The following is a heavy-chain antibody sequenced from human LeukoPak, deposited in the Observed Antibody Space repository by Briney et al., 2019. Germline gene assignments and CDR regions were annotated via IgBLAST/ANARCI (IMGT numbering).Heavy chain of an antibody. CDR1: GGSFSGYY. D-gene: IGHD6-19*01. CDR2: INHSGST. V-gene: IGHV4-34*01. J-gene: IGHJ3*02. CDR3: ARRRGAGDAFDI. Sequence: SETLSLTCAVYGGSFSGYYWSWIRQPPGKGLEWIGEINHSGSTNYNPSLKSRVTISVDTSKNQFSLKLSSVTAAATAVYSCARRRGAGDAFDIWGQGTMVTVSS.